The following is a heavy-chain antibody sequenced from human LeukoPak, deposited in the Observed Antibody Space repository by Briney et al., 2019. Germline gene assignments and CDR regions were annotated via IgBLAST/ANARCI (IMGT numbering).Heavy chain of an antibody. D-gene: IGHD6-19*01. CDR2: ISSSSSYI. Sequence: GGSLRLSCAASGFTFSSYSMNWVRQAPGKGLEWVSSISSSSSYIYYADSVKGRFTISRDNAKNSLYLQMNSLRAEDTAVYYCARGLVRGYYFDYWGQGTLVAVSS. V-gene: IGHV3-21*01. CDR1: GFTFSSYS. J-gene: IGHJ4*02. CDR3: ARGLVRGYYFDY.